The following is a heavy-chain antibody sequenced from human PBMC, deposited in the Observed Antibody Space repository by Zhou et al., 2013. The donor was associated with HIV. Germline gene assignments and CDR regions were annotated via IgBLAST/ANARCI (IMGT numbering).Heavy chain of an antibody. CDR1: GDTLSRFA. D-gene: IGHD2-15*01. CDR3: AREGYCSGGSCYSGNAFDI. J-gene: IGHJ3*02. Sequence: QVQLVQSGAEVKKPGSSVKVSCKASGDTLSRFAIAWVRQAPGQGLEWMGGIIPIWGTANHAQKFQGRVTTTTDEPTSTAYMELTSLRSEDTAKYYCAREGYCSGGSCYSGNAFDIWGPRDNGHRLF. V-gene: IGHV1-69*05. CDR2: IIPIWGTA.